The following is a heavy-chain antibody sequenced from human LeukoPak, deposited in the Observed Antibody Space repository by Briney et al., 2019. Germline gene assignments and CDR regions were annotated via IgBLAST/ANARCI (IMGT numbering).Heavy chain of an antibody. J-gene: IGHJ3*02. D-gene: IGHD3-10*01. V-gene: IGHV4-61*02. CDR3: ARGITMVRGVFASTTDDAFDI. CDR1: GGSISSGSYY. CDR2: IYTSGST. Sequence: PSQTLSLTCTVSGGSISSGSYYWSWIRQPAGKGLEWIGRIYTSGSTNYNPSLKSRVTISVDTSKSQFSLKLSSVTAADTAVYYCARGITMVRGVFASTTDDAFDIWGQGTMVTVSS.